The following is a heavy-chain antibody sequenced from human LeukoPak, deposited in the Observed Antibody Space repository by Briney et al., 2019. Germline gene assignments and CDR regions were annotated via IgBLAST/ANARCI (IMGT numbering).Heavy chain of an antibody. Sequence: SETLSLTCTVSGGSISSSSYYWGWIRQPPGKGLEWIGSIYYSGSTYYNPSLKSRVTISVDTSKNQFSLKLSSVTAADTAVYYCARPYSGSYHYFDYWGQGTLVTVYS. CDR1: GGSISSSSYY. D-gene: IGHD1-26*01. J-gene: IGHJ4*02. CDR3: ARPYSGSYHYFDY. V-gene: IGHV4-39*01. CDR2: IYYSGST.